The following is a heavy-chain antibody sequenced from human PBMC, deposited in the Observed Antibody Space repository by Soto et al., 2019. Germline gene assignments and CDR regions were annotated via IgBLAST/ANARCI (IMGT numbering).Heavy chain of an antibody. CDR3: ARDAGNSGYGMDV. J-gene: IGHJ6*02. CDR1: RFTFSRYA. D-gene: IGHD5-12*01. V-gene: IGHV3-48*01. Sequence: EVQVVESGGGLVQPGGSLRLSCAASRFTFSRYAMNWVRQAPGKGLEWVSHISPTGATIYYADSVKGRFTISRDNAQNSLHLQMNSLRGEDTAVYFCARDAGNSGYGMDVWGQGTTVTVSS. CDR2: ISPTGATI.